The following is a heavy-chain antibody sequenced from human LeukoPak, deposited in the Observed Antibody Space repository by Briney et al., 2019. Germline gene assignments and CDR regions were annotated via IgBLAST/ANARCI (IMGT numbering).Heavy chain of an antibody. Sequence: GGSLRLSCAASGFTFRMYWMHWVRQAPGKGLVWVSRIRDDGGFTNYADSVKGRFTISRDNAKNTLYLQMNSLRDGDTAVYYCTRQDVPQARFGFDVWGQGTTVTVSS. V-gene: IGHV3-74*01. J-gene: IGHJ3*01. CDR1: GFTFRMYW. CDR3: TRQDVPQARFGFDV. CDR2: IRDDGGFT. D-gene: IGHD3-10*02.